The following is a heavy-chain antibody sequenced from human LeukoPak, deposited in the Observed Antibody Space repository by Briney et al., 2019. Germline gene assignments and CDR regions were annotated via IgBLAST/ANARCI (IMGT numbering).Heavy chain of an antibody. Sequence: SETLSLTCTVSGGSISSGSYYWSWIRQPAGKGLEWIGRIYTSGSPNYNPSLKSRVTISVDTSKNQFSLKLSSVTAADTAVYYCARGDLWFGELYWFDPWGQGTLVAVSS. V-gene: IGHV4-61*02. CDR2: IYTSGSP. CDR1: GGSISSGSYY. CDR3: ARGDLWFGELYWFDP. D-gene: IGHD3-10*01. J-gene: IGHJ5*02.